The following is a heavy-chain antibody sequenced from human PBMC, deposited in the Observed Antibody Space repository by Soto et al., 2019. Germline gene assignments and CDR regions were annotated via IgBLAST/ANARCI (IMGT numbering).Heavy chain of an antibody. J-gene: IGHJ2*01. CDR1: GFSLSTSGVG. Sequence: QITLKESGPTLVKPTQTLALTCTVSGFSLSTSGVGVGWIRQPPGKALEWLALIYWDDDKRYSPSLKSRLTTTRDTSKNQVVLTMTNMDPVDTVTYYCAHNLRYYDNRAYIYWYFDVWGRGTLVTVSS. CDR2: IYWDDDK. CDR3: AHNLRYYDNRAYIYWYFDV. D-gene: IGHD3-22*01. V-gene: IGHV2-5*02.